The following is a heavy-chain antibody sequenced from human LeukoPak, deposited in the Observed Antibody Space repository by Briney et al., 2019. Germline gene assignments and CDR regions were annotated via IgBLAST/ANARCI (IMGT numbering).Heavy chain of an antibody. D-gene: IGHD3-3*01. CDR2: IRYDGSNK. Sequence: GGSLRLSCAASGFTFSSYGMHWVRQAPGKGLEWVAFIRYDGSNKYYADSVKGRFTISRDNSKNTLYLQMNSLRAEDTAVYYCAEEWLLRGYYTIDYWGQGTLVTVSS. CDR3: AEEWLLRGYYTIDY. CDR1: GFTFSSYG. J-gene: IGHJ4*02. V-gene: IGHV3-30*02.